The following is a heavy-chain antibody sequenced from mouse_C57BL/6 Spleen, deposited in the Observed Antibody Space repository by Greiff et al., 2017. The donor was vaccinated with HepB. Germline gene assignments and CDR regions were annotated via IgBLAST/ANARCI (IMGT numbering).Heavy chain of an antibody. J-gene: IGHJ4*01. CDR2: INPSTGGT. CDR3: ARWAFGAMDY. Sequence: EVQLQQSGPELVKPGASVKISCKASGYSFTGYYMNWVKQSPEKSLEWIGEINPSTGGTTYNQKFKAKATLTVDKSSSTAYMQLKSLTSEDSAVYYCARWAFGAMDYWGQGTSVTVSS. D-gene: IGHD3-1*01. V-gene: IGHV1-42*01. CDR1: GYSFTGYY.